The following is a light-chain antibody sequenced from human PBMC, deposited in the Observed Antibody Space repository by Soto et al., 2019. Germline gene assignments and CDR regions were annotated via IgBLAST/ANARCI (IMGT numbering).Light chain of an antibody. CDR1: QSVSSSY. Sequence: ENVLTNPPATLSVSKRERATLSRRASQSVSSSYVAWYQQKPGQAPRLLIYGASSRATGIPDRFSGSGSGTDFTLTISRLEPEDFAVYYCQQDGCSPRTFGQGTKVDIK. CDR3: QQDGCSPRT. J-gene: IGKJ1*01. V-gene: IGKV3-20*01. CDR2: GAS.